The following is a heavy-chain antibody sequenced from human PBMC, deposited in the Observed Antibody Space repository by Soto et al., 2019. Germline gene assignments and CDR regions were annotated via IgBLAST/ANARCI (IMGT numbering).Heavy chain of an antibody. Sequence: QVQLVQSGAEVRKPGSSVKVSCKASGSTISSYVIAWVRQAPGQSLEWMGGIITVTGPANYAQKFQGRVTMTRDTSASTAYMELSSLRSEDTAVYFCARSGYSSGWYHWYFDFWGRGTLVTVSS. J-gene: IGHJ2*01. D-gene: IGHD6-19*01. CDR3: ARSGYSSGWYHWYFDF. CDR2: IITVTGPA. V-gene: IGHV1-69*06. CDR1: GSTISSYV.